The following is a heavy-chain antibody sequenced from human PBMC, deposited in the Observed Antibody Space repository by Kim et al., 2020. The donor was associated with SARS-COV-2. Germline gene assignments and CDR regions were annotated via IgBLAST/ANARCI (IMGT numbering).Heavy chain of an antibody. D-gene: IGHD4-17*01. CDR2: ISSSGSTI. CDR3: SRDLESPPTVTKRGPYYYGMDV. Sequence: GGSLRLSCAASGFTFSSYEMNWVRQAPGKGLEWVSYISSSGSTIYYADSVMGRFTISRDNAKNSLYLQMNSLRAEDTAVYYCSRDLESPPTVTKRGPYYYGMDVWGQGTTVTVSS. CDR1: GFTFSSYE. J-gene: IGHJ6*02. V-gene: IGHV3-48*03.